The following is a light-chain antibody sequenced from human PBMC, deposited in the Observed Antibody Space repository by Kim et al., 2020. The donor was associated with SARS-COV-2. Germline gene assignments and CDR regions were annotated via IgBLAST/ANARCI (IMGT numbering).Light chain of an antibody. Sequence: QSALTQPASLSGSPGQSITISCTGSSSDIGYYNYVFWYQQHPGKVPKVMISDVSVRPSGVSNRFSGSKSGNTASLTISGLQPEDEADYYCASKTTRNTWVFGGGTQLTVL. J-gene: IGLJ3*02. CDR3: ASKTTRNTWV. CDR1: SSDIGYYNY. CDR2: DVS. V-gene: IGLV2-14*01.